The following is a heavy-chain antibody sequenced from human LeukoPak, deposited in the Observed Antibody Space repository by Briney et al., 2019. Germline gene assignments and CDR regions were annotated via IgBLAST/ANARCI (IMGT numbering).Heavy chain of an antibody. Sequence: SETLSLTCTVSGGSISSGGYYWSWIRQHPGKGLEWIGYIYYSGSTYYNPSLKSRVTISVDTSKNQFSLKLSSVTAADTAVYYCARAPPRLYGSGRTIYYFDYWGQGTLVTVSS. D-gene: IGHD3-10*01. CDR3: ARAPPRLYGSGRTIYYFDY. CDR2: IYYSGST. J-gene: IGHJ4*02. V-gene: IGHV4-61*08. CDR1: GGSISSGGYY.